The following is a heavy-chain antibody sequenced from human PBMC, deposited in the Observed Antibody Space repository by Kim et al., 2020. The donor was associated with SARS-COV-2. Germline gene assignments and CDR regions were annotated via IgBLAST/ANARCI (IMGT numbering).Heavy chain of an antibody. CDR1: GGSISSGGYY. CDR2: IYYSGST. J-gene: IGHJ4*02. D-gene: IGHD6-13*01. Sequence: SETLSLTCTVSGGSISSGGYYWSWIRQHPGKGLEWIGYIYYSGSTYYNPSLKSRVTISVDTSKNQFSLKLSSVTAADTAVYYCARAGGIAAAFNDYWGQGTLVTVSS. CDR3: ARAGGIAAAFNDY. V-gene: IGHV4-31*03.